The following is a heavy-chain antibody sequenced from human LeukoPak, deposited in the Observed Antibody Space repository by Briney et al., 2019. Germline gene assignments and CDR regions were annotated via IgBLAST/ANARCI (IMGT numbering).Heavy chain of an antibody. CDR1: GGSISSGGYY. CDR2: IYYSGST. V-gene: IGHV4-31*03. J-gene: IGHJ4*02. Sequence: SQTLSLTCTVSGGSISSGGYYWSWIRQHPGKGLEWIGYIYYSGSTYCNPSLKSRVTISVDTSKNQFSLKLSSVTAADTAVYYCSAKEYDSSGYPGEFDYWGQGTLVTVSS. CDR3: SAKEYDSSGYPGEFDY. D-gene: IGHD3-22*01.